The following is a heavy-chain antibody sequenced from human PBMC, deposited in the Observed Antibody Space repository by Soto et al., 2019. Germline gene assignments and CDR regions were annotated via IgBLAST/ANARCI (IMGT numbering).Heavy chain of an antibody. CDR1: GGSISSGGYS. CDR3: AGGYCSGGSCYSGWFDP. D-gene: IGHD2-15*01. Sequence: SETLSLTCAVSGGSISSGGYSWRWIRQPPGKGLEWIGYIYHSGSTYYNPSLKSRVTISVDRSKNQFSLKLSPVTAADTAVYYCAGGYCSGGSCYSGWFDPWGQGTLVTVSS. V-gene: IGHV4-30-2*01. J-gene: IGHJ5*02. CDR2: IYHSGST.